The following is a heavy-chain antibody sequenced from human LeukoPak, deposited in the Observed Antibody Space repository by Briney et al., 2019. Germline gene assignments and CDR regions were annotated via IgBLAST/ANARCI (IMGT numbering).Heavy chain of an antibody. J-gene: IGHJ3*02. CDR1: GYTFTGYY. V-gene: IGHV1-2*02. CDR2: INPNSGGT. D-gene: IGHD3-22*01. Sequence: ASVKVSCKASGYTFTGYYMHWVRQAPGQGLEWMGWINPNSGGTNYAQKSQGRVTMTRDTSISTAYMELSRLRSDDTAVYYCARVRGDSSGYYYYNAFDIWGQGTMVTVSS. CDR3: ARVRGDSSGYYYYNAFDI.